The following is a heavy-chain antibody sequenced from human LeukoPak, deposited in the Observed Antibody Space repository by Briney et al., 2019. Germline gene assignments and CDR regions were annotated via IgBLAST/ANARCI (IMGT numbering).Heavy chain of an antibody. V-gene: IGHV3-30-3*01. CDR1: GFTFSSYP. CDR2: ISYDGSNK. CDR3: ARESYGYIYFDY. D-gene: IGHD5-18*01. J-gene: IGHJ4*02. Sequence: GGSLRLSCAASGFTFSSYPLHWLRPPPPKGLEGVAVISYDGSNKYYADSVKGRFTISRDNSKNTLYLQMNSLRAEDTAVYYCARESYGYIYFDYWGQGTLVTVSS.